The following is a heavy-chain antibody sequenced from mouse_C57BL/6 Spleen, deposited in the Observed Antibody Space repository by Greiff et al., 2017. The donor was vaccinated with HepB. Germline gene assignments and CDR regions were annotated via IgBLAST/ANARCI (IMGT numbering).Heavy chain of an antibody. D-gene: IGHD2-5*01. CDR3: TREGAYYSNYGYFDY. CDR2: IDPETGGT. CDR1: GYTFTDYE. J-gene: IGHJ2*01. V-gene: IGHV1-15*01. Sequence: QVQLQQSGAELVRPGASVTLSCKASGYTFTDYEMHWVKQTPVHGLEWIGAIDPETGGTAYNQKFKGKAILTADKSSSTAYMELRSLTSEDSAVYYCTREGAYYSNYGYFDYWGQGATLTVSS.